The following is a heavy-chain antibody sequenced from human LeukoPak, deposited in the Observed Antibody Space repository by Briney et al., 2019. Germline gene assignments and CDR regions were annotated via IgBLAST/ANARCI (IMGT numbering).Heavy chain of an antibody. CDR1: GYTFTNFG. J-gene: IGHJ3*02. CDR3: ARAGGWARGDYKADAFDI. V-gene: IGHV1-18*01. D-gene: IGHD6-19*01. CDR2: ISVHKGDT. Sequence: ASVKVSCKASGYTFTNFGISWVRQAPGQGLEWMGWISVHKGDTNYAQILQGRVTMTTDTSTSTAYMELRSLRSDDTAVYYCARAGGWARGDYKADAFDIWGQGTMVTFSS.